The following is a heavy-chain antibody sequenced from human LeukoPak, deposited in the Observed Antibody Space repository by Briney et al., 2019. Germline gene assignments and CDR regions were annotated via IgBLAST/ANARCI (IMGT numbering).Heavy chain of an antibody. D-gene: IGHD3-3*01. CDR3: ASTTYYDFWSGYYRSYYYYYYMDV. V-gene: IGHV1-69*13. J-gene: IGHJ6*03. CDR2: IIPIFGAA. CDR1: GGTFSSYA. Sequence: SVKVSCKASGGTFSSYAISWVRQAPGQGLEWMGGIIPIFGAANYAQKFQGRVTITADESTSTAYMELSSLRSEDTAVYYCASTTYYDFWSGYYRSYYYYYYMDVWGKGTTVTVSS.